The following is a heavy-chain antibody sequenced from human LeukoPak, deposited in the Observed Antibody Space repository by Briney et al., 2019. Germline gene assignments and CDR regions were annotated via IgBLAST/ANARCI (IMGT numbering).Heavy chain of an antibody. CDR3: ARDSAFGSGRKDY. CDR2: IWYDGRNK. CDR1: GFTFSNNG. V-gene: IGHV3-33*01. J-gene: IGHJ4*02. Sequence: PGGSLRLSCAASGFTFSNNGMHWARQAPGKGLEGVAVIWYDGRNKYYADSVKGRFTISRDNSKNMVYLQMNGLRVEDTAVYYCARDSAFGSGRKDYWGQGTLVTVSS. D-gene: IGHD3-10*01.